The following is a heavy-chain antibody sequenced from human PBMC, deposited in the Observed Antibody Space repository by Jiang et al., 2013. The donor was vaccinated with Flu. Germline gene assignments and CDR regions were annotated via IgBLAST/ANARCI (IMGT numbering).Heavy chain of an antibody. V-gene: IGHV3-33*01. CDR2: IWYDGSNK. CDR1: GFTFSSYG. CDR3: AREWGRARPLFDY. Sequence: VQLVESGGGVVQPGRSLRLSCAASGFTFSSYGMHWVRQAPGKGLEWVAVIWYDGSNKYYADSVKGRFTISRDNSKNTLYLQMNSLRAEDTAVYYCAREWGRARPLFDYWGQGTLVTVSS. D-gene: IGHD6-6*01. J-gene: IGHJ4*02.